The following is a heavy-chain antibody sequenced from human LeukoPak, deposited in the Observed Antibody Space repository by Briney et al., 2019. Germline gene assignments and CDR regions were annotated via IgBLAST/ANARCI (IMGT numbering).Heavy chain of an antibody. V-gene: IGHV3-30-3*01. CDR2: ISYDGSNK. J-gene: IGHJ3*02. D-gene: IGHD3-22*01. CDR3: ARVGTYYYDSSGYPADAFDI. CDR1: GFTFSSYA. Sequence: RSLRLSCAASGFTFSSYAMHWVRQAPGKGLEWVAVISYDGSNKYYADSVKGRFTISRDNSKNTLYLQMNSLRAEDTAVYYCARVGTYYYDSSGYPADAFDIWGQGTMVTVSS.